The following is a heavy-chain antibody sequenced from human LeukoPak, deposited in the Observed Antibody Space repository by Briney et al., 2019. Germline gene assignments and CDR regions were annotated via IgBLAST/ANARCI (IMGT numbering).Heavy chain of an antibody. D-gene: IGHD3-10*01. CDR1: GYTFNGDY. J-gene: IGHJ4*02. V-gene: IGHV1-2*02. Sequence: GASVSVSCKASGYTFNGDYKHWVRQAPGQGVEWMGWINPNSGGTNYAQKLQGRVTITRDTSISTAYLELTRLRSDDPAVYYCARAWSHGSGSFLSFFGYWGQGTLVTVSS. CDR3: ARAWSHGSGSFLSFFGY. CDR2: INPNSGGT.